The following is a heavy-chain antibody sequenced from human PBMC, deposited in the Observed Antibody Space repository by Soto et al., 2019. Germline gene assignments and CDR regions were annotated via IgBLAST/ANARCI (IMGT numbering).Heavy chain of an antibody. CDR3: ARENHDSSGPRGMDV. V-gene: IGHV3-33*01. Sequence: LRLSCAASGFTFSSYGMHWVRQAPGKGLEWVAVIWYDGGNKYYADSVKGRFTISRDNSKNTLYLQMNSLRAEDTAVYYCARENHDSSGPRGMDVWGQGTTVTVSS. J-gene: IGHJ6*02. D-gene: IGHD3-22*01. CDR1: GFTFSSYG. CDR2: IWYDGGNK.